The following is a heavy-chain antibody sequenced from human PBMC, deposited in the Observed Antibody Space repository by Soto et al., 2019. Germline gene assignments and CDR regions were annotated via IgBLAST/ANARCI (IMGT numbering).Heavy chain of an antibody. J-gene: IGHJ4*02. V-gene: IGHV1-18*01. CDR2: ISAYNGNT. D-gene: IGHD3-10*01. Sequence: ASVKVSCKASGYTFTNYGISWVRQAPGQGLEWMGWISAYNGNTNYAQKLQGRVTMTTDTSTSTAYMELRSLRSDDTAVYYCARDPGILWFGELSADFDYWGQGTLVTVSS. CDR3: ARDPGILWFGELSADFDY. CDR1: GYTFTNYG.